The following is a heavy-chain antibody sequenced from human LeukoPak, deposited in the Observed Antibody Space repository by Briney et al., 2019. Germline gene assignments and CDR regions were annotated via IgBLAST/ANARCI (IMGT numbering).Heavy chain of an antibody. CDR1: GGSISSYY. CDR2: IYYSGST. D-gene: IGHD4-11*01. Sequence: SQTLSLTCTVSGGSISSYYWSWIRQPPGKGLEWIGYIYYSGSTNYNPSLKSRVTISVDTSKNQFSLKLSSVTAADTAVYYCARETVTPGSYYYYYMDVWGKGTTVTVSS. V-gene: IGHV4-59*01. J-gene: IGHJ6*03. CDR3: ARETVTPGSYYYYYMDV.